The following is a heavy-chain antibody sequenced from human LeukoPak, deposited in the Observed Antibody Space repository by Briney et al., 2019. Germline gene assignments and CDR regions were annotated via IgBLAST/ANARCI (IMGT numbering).Heavy chain of an antibody. D-gene: IGHD4-17*01. CDR2: IWYDGSNK. V-gene: IGHV3-33*01. J-gene: IGHJ3*02. CDR1: GFTFSSYG. CDR3: ARARPLNDYGDPGAFYT. Sequence: GPSLRLSYAASGFTFSSYGMHWVRHAPGKGLEWVAVIWYDGSNKYYADSVKGRLTTSRDNTNNTLYMQMNSQTTKSTAVYYCARARPLNDYGDPGAFYTRGEGTMVTVSS.